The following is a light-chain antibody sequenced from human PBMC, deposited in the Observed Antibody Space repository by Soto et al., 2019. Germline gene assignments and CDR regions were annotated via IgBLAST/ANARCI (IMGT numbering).Light chain of an antibody. Sequence: DIQMTQSPSTLSASVGDRVTITCRASQSISSWLAWYQQKPGKAPKLLIYKASSLESGVLSRFSGSGSGKEFTLTISSLQPDDFATYYCQQYNNYPWTCGQGTKVEIK. V-gene: IGKV1-5*03. J-gene: IGKJ1*01. CDR1: QSISSW. CDR2: KAS. CDR3: QQYNNYPWT.